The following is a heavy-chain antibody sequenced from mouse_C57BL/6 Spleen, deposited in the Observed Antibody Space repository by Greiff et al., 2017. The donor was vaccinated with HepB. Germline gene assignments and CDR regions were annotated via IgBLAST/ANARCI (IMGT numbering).Heavy chain of an antibody. CDR3: ARDRAYGNYVRAYYAMDY. CDR1: GYTFTSYW. D-gene: IGHD2-1*01. Sequence: VQLQQPGTELVKPGASVKLSCKASGYTFTSYWMHWVKQRPGQGLEWIGNINPSNGGTNYNEKFKSKATLTVDKSSSTAYMQLSSLTSEDSAVYYCARDRAYGNYVRAYYAMDYWGQGTSVTVSS. J-gene: IGHJ4*01. CDR2: INPSNGGT. V-gene: IGHV1-53*01.